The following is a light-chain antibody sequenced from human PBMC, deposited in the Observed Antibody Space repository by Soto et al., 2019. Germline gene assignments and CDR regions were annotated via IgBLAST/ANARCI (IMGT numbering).Light chain of an antibody. CDR2: KDT. J-gene: IGLJ2*01. V-gene: IGLV3-25*03. CDR3: QSADSSGTYSVV. CDR1: ALPKKF. Sequence: SSELTQPPSVSVSPGQTARITCSGDALPKKFAYWYQQRPGQAPVLVIFKDTERPSGIPERFSGSSSGTTVTLTISGVQAEDEADYYCQSADSSGTYSVVFGGGTKLTVL.